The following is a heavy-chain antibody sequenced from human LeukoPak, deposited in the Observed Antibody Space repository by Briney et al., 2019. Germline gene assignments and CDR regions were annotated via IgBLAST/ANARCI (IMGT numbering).Heavy chain of an antibody. CDR3: ARMTQQLVYWYFDL. CDR2: IDWDDDK. V-gene: IGHV2-70*01. J-gene: IGHJ2*01. CDR1: GFSLRTSGMC. Sequence: SGPTLVKPTPTLTLTCTFSGFSLRTSGMCVSWIRQPPGKALEWLALIDWDDDKYYSTSLKTRLTISKDTSKNQVVLTMTNMDPVDTATYYCARMTQQLVYWYFDLWGRGTLVTVSS. D-gene: IGHD6-13*01.